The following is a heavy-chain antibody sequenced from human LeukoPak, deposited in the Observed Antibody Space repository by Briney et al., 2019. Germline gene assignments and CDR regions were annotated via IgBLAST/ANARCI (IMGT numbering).Heavy chain of an antibody. V-gene: IGHV1-69*04. J-gene: IGHJ6*02. D-gene: IGHD6-19*01. Sequence: SVKASFKASGGTFNSYAISWVRQAPGQGLEWIGRIIPILGIANYAQKFQGRVTITADKSTSTAYMELSSLRSEDTAVYYCARIAVAGTAYYYGMDVWGQGTTVSVS. CDR1: GGTFNSYA. CDR2: IIPILGIA. CDR3: ARIAVAGTAYYYGMDV.